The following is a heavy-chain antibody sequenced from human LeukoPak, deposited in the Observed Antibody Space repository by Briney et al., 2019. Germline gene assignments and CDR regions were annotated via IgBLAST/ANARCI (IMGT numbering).Heavy chain of an antibody. Sequence: PSETLSLTCTVSGGSISSSSYYWGWIRQPPGKGLEWIGSIYYSGSTYYNPSLKSRVTISVDTSKNQFSLKLSSVTAADTAVYYCARGVGSSWRTYYYYGMDVWGQGTTVTVSS. D-gene: IGHD6-13*01. CDR2: IYYSGST. CDR1: GGSISSSSYY. J-gene: IGHJ6*02. CDR3: ARGVGSSWRTYYYYGMDV. V-gene: IGHV4-39*07.